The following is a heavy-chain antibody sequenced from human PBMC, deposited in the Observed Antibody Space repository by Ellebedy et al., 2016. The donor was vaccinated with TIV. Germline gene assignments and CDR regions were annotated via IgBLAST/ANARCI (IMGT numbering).Heavy chain of an antibody. J-gene: IGHJ4*02. CDR3: ARVRGTWVSDIEDY. V-gene: IGHV1-18*04. CDR2: SSTYNGNT. Sequence: ASVKVSCXASGYTFTDNAISWVRQAPGQGLEWMGWSSTYNGNTNYAQKLQARVTMTTDTSTSTAYMEVRSLRSDDTAVYYCARVRGTWVSDIEDYWGQGTLVTVSP. CDR1: GYTFTDNA. D-gene: IGHD2-15*01.